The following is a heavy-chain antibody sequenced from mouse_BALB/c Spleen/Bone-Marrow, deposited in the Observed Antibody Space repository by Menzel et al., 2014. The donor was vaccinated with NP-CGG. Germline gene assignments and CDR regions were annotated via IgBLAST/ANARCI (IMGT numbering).Heavy chain of an antibody. CDR3: AREYGNCWFAY. D-gene: IGHD2-10*02. J-gene: IGHJ3*01. CDR2: ISSGSSTI. CDR1: GFTFSSFG. V-gene: IGHV5-17*02. Sequence: EVNVVDSGGGLVQPGGSRKLSCAASGFTFSSFGTHWVRQAPEKGLEWVAYISSGSSTIYYADTVKGRFTISRDNPKNTLFLQMTSLRSEDTAMYYCAREYGNCWFAYWGQGTLVTVSA.